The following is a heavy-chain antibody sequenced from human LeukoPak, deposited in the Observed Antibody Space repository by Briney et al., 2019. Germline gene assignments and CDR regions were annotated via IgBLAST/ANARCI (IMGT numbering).Heavy chain of an antibody. J-gene: IGHJ4*02. CDR3: ARESPDYYGSGSYLLDY. CDR1: GYTFTGYH. Sequence: SVKVSCKASGYTFTGYHMHWVRQAPGQGLEWMGGIIPIFGTANYAQKFQGRVTITADESTSTAYMELSSLRSEDTAVYYCARESPDYYGSGSYLLDYWGQGTLVTVSS. D-gene: IGHD3-10*01. V-gene: IGHV1-69*13. CDR2: IIPIFGTA.